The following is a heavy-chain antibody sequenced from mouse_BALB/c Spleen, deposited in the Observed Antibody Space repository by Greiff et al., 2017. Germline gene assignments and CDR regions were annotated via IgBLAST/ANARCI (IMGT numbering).Heavy chain of an antibody. Sequence: QVQLQQSAADLARPGPSVKMSCKASGYTFTSYTMHWVKQRPGQGLEWIGYINPSSGYTEYNQKFKDKTTLTADKSSSTAYMQLSSLTSEDSAVYYCARLWNAYDYDYAMDYWGQGTSVTVSS. V-gene: IGHV1-4*02. CDR1: GYTFTSYT. CDR3: ARLWNAYDYDYAMDY. CDR2: INPSSGYT. J-gene: IGHJ4*01. D-gene: IGHD2-4*01.